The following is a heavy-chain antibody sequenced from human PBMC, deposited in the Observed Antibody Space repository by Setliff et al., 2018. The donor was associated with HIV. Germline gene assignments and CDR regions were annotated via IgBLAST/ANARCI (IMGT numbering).Heavy chain of an antibody. CDR3: ARYSTLTTNFDY. V-gene: IGHV4-38-2*01. J-gene: IGHJ4*02. Sequence: SLTCAVSGYSIGSGSFWGWIRLPPGKGLEWIATIPHNGGTYYNPDPSLTGRVTISLDSSKNQFSLKLAFVTAADTAVYYCARYSTLTTNFDYWGQGTQVTVSS. CDR2: IPHNGGT. CDR1: GYSIGSGSF. D-gene: IGHD4-17*01.